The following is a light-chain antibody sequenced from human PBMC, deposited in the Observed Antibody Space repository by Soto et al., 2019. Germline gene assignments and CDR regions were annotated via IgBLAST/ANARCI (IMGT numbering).Light chain of an antibody. CDR2: STH. V-gene: IGLV1-47*01. Sequence: QSVLTQPPSASGAPGQRVTISCSGSNSNIGNHDVYWYQQLPGTAPKLLISSTHQRPSGVPDRFSGSKSGTSASLAISGLRSEDEADYFCSSWSDSLSGWVFGGGTKVTVL. J-gene: IGLJ3*02. CDR3: SSWSDSLSGWV. CDR1: NSNIGNHD.